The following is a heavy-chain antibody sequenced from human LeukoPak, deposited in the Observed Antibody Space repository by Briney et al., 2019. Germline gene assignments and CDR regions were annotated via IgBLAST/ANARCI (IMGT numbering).Heavy chain of an antibody. V-gene: IGHV4-34*01. CDR1: GGSFRGYY. CDR3: ARLRRRYSYGYDY. CDR2: INHSGST. Sequence: SETLSLTCAVYGGSFRGYYWSWIRQPPGKGLEWIGEINHSGSTNYNPSLKSRLTISADTSKNQFSLKLSSVTAADTAVYYCARLRRRYSYGYDYWGQGTLVTVSS. J-gene: IGHJ4*02. D-gene: IGHD5-18*01.